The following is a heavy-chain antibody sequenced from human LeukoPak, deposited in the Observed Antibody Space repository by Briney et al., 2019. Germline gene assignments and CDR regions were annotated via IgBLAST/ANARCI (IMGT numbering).Heavy chain of an antibody. V-gene: IGHV3-33*01. CDR2: IWYDGSQR. J-gene: IGHJ4*02. Sequence: PGGSLRLSCAASGFSFSTYGMHWVRQAPGKGLEWVAVIWYDGSQRYYTDSVKGRFTISRDNSKNTLYLQMNSLRAEDTAVYYCARDLVNFDNWGQGSLVTVSS. CDR3: ARDLVNFDN. CDR1: GFSFSTYG. D-gene: IGHD1-26*01.